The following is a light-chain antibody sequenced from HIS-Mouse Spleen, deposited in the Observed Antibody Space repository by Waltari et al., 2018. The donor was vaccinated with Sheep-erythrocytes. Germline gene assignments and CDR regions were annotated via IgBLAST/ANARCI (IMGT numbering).Light chain of an antibody. CDR3: QQFNNYPRT. J-gene: IGKJ1*01. Sequence: AIQLTQSPSSLSASVGDRVTIPCLASEGISSALDWYQQKPGKAPKLLIYDASSLESGVPSRFSGSGSGTYFTLTISSLQPEDFATYYCQQFNNYPRTFGQGTKVEIK. CDR2: DAS. CDR1: EGISSA. V-gene: IGKV1D-13*01.